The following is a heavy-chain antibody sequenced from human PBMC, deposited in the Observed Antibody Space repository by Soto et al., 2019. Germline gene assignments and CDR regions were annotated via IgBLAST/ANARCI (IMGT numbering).Heavy chain of an antibody. CDR2: ISYDGSNK. D-gene: IGHD3-22*01. CDR1: GFTFSSYG. CDR3: AKDLRSGYYSGYYYYYGMDV. V-gene: IGHV3-30*18. Sequence: PGGSLRLSCAASGFTFSSYGMHWVRQAPGKGLEWVAVISYDGSNKYYADYVKGRFTISRDNSKNTLYLQMNSLRAEDTAVYYCAKDLRSGYYSGYYYYYGMDVWGQGTTVTVSS. J-gene: IGHJ6*02.